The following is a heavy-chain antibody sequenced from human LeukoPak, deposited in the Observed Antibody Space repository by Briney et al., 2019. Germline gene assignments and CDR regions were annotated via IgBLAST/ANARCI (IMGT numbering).Heavy chain of an antibody. Sequence: SETLSLTCAVYGGSFSGYYWSWIRQPPGKGLEWIGEINHSGSTNYNPSLKSRVTISVDTSKNQFSLKLSSVTAADTAVYYCARLGAAAVHVYFDYWGQGTLVTVSS. J-gene: IGHJ4*02. CDR2: INHSGST. CDR1: GGSFSGYY. D-gene: IGHD6-13*01. V-gene: IGHV4-34*01. CDR3: ARLGAAAVHVYFDY.